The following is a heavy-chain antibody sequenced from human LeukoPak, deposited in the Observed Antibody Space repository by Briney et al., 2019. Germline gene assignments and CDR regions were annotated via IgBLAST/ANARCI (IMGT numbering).Heavy chain of an antibody. CDR3: ARSSAYYSSGWLYSFDY. CDR2: IIPIFGTA. Sequence: ASVKVSCKASGGTFSSYAISWVRQAPGQGLEWMGGIIPIFGTANYAQKFQGRVTITTDESTSTAYMELSSLRSEDTAVYYCARSSAYYSSGWLYSFDYWGQGPLVTVSS. V-gene: IGHV1-69*05. CDR1: GGTFSSYA. J-gene: IGHJ4*02. D-gene: IGHD6-19*01.